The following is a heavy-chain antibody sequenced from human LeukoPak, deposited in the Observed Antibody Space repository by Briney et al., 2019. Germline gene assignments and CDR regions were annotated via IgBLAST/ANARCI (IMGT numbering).Heavy chain of an antibody. CDR1: GGSISSGSYY. CDR2: IYTSGST. CDR3: ARATPDYYYYYYMDV. J-gene: IGHJ6*03. Sequence: SQTLSHTCTVSGGSISSGSYYWSWIRQPAGTGLEWIGRIYTSGSTNYNPSLKSRVTISVDTSKNQFSLKLSSVTAADTAVYYCARATPDYYYYYYMDVWGKGTTVTVSS. V-gene: IGHV4-61*02.